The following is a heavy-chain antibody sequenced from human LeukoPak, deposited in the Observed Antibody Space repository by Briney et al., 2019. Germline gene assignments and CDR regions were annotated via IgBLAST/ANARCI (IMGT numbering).Heavy chain of an antibody. V-gene: IGHV3-74*01. CDR2: INTDGSTT. Sequence: GGSLRLSCAASGFTFSTYWMHWVRQTPGKGLVWVSRINTDGSTTNYADSVKGRFTISRDNAKNTLYLQMNSLRAEDTAVYYCARNVRSSGYYYPFDYWGQGTLVTVSS. J-gene: IGHJ4*02. CDR1: GFTFSTYW. CDR3: ARNVRSSGYYYPFDY. D-gene: IGHD3-22*01.